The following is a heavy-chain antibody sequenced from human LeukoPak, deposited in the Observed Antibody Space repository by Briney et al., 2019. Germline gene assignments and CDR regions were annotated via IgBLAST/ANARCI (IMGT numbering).Heavy chain of an antibody. D-gene: IGHD2-2*01. CDR3: ARIPYCTGTSCYWYFDL. Sequence: ASAKVSCEHSRYTLTGYYIHWVRQALGQGVEWMGWINPSSGGTNYTKKYQGRVNMSSDTSISTAYMELSRLRSGDTAVYYCARIPYCTGTSCYWYFDLWGRGTLVTVSS. CDR2: INPSSGGT. CDR1: RYTLTGYY. J-gene: IGHJ2*01. V-gene: IGHV1-2*02.